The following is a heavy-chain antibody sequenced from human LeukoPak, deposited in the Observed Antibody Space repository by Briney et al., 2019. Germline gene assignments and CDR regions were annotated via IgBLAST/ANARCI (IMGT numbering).Heavy chain of an antibody. V-gene: IGHV3-9*01. CDR3: AKDTSSSPRGMDV. J-gene: IGHJ6*02. CDR2: ISWNSGSI. D-gene: IGHD6-19*01. CDR1: GFTFDDYA. Sequence: PGGSLRLSCAASGFTFDDYAMHWVRQAPGKGLEWVSGISWNSGSIGYADSVKGRFTISRDNAKNSLYLQMNSLRAEDTALYYCAKDTSSSPRGMDVWGQGTTVTVPS.